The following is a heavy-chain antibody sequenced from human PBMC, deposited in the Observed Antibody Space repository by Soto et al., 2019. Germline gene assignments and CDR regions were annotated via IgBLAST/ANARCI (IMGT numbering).Heavy chain of an antibody. CDR3: AKARTDQSGTYFPFDY. CDR1: GFTFSSYG. Sequence: EVQLLESGGGFVQPGGSLRLSCAASGFTFSSYGMSWVRQAPGKGLEWVSSINNSGSRTYHADSVKGRFTISRDNSKNTLYRQMNSLRAEDTAVYYCAKARTDQSGTYFPFDYWGQGTLVTVSS. J-gene: IGHJ4*02. D-gene: IGHD1-26*01. V-gene: IGHV3-23*01. CDR2: INNSGSRT.